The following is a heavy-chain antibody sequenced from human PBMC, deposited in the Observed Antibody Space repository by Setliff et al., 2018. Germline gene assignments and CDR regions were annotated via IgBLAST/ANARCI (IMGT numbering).Heavy chain of an antibody. J-gene: IGHJ4*03. V-gene: IGHV1-18*01. CDR1: GYTFTSYG. Sequence: GASVKVSCKASGYTFTSYGIGWVRQAPGQGLEWMGWISAYNGNTNYAQKLQGRVTMTTDTSTSTAYMELRSLRSEDTAVYYCARDEREYGDYGFDYWGQGTTVTVSS. D-gene: IGHD4-17*01. CDR3: ARDEREYGDYGFDY. CDR2: ISAYNGNT.